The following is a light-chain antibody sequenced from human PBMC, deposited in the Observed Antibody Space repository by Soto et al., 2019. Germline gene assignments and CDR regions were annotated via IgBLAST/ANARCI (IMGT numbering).Light chain of an antibody. Sequence: EIVLTQSPATLSLSPGERATLSCRASQSVGDYLAWFQQKPGQAPRLLIYDASNRATGIPDRFSGSGSGTDFTLTISSLEPEDFAVYYCQQRINLPVYTFGQGTKLEIK. V-gene: IGKV3-11*01. CDR2: DAS. J-gene: IGKJ2*01. CDR3: QQRINLPVYT. CDR1: QSVGDY.